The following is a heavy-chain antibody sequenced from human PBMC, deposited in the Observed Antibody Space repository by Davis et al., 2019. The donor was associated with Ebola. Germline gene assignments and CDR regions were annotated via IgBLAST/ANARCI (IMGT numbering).Heavy chain of an antibody. Sequence: GESLKISCAASGFTFSDYYMSWIRQAPGKGLEWVSYISSSGSTIYYADSVKGRFTISRDNAKNSLYLQMNSLRAEDTAVYYCARHGCSSTRCYIWAEYNWFDPWGQGTLVTVSS. V-gene: IGHV3-11*04. CDR1: GFTFSDYY. CDR3: ARHGCSSTRCYIWAEYNWFDP. J-gene: IGHJ5*02. D-gene: IGHD2-2*01. CDR2: ISSSGSTI.